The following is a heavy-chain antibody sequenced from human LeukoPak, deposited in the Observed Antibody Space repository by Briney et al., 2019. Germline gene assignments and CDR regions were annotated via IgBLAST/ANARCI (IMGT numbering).Heavy chain of an antibody. Sequence: GASVKVSCKASGYTFTSYGISWVRQAPGQGLEWMGWISAYNGNTNYAQKLQGRVTMTTDTSTSTAYMELRSLRSDDTAVYYCARAASFFFTVGCSSTSCYVESGDFDYWGQGTLVTVSS. J-gene: IGHJ4*02. D-gene: IGHD2-2*01. V-gene: IGHV1-18*01. CDR1: GYTFTSYG. CDR3: ARAASFFFTVGCSSTSCYVESGDFDY. CDR2: ISAYNGNT.